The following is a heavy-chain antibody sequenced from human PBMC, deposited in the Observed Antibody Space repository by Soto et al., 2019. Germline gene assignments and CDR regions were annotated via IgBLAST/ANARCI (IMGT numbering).Heavy chain of an antibody. CDR2: IIPIFGTA. CDR1: GGTFSSYA. Sequence: SVKVSCKASGGTFSSYAISWVRQAPGQGLEWMGGIIPIFGTANYAQKFQGRVTITADESTSTAYMELSSLRSEDTAVYYCARPRREARNPIFYYYYGMDVWGQGTTVTVSS. D-gene: IGHD6-6*01. J-gene: IGHJ6*02. CDR3: ARPRREARNPIFYYYYGMDV. V-gene: IGHV1-69*13.